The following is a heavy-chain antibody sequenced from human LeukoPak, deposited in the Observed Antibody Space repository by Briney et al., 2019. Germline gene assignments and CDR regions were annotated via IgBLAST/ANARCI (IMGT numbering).Heavy chain of an antibody. CDR3: ARDSGTTVDY. CDR2: IYYSGST. J-gene: IGHJ4*02. Sequence: PSQTLSLTCTVSGGSISSGGYYWSWIRQHPGKGLEWIGYIYYSGSTYYNPSLKSRVTISGDTSKDQFSLKLSSVTAADTAVYYCARDSGTTVDYWGQGTLVTVSS. V-gene: IGHV4-31*03. D-gene: IGHD1-7*01. CDR1: GGSISSGGYY.